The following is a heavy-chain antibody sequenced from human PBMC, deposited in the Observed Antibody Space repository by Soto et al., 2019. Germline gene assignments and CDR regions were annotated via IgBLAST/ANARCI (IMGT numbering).Heavy chain of an antibody. CDR1: GGSMISYY. Sequence: SETLSLTCTVSGGSMISYYWSWIRQPPGKGLEWIGYIYYSGTSYSYPSLKGRVTMSVDTSKNQFSMRLSSVTAADTAVYYCTDMRGQWLPRDWGRGIMVTVSS. J-gene: IGHJ4*02. D-gene: IGHD6-19*01. V-gene: IGHV4-59*04. CDR3: TDMRGQWLPRD. CDR2: IYYSGTS.